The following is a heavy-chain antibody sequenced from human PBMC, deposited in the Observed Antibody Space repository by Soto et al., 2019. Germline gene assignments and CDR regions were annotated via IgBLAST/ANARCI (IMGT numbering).Heavy chain of an antibody. CDR2: ISSSSSTI. CDR1: GFTFSSYS. CDR3: AREGGNLNWFDP. D-gene: IGHD1-26*01. Sequence: GGSLRLSCAASGFTFSSYSMNWVRQTPEKGLEWVSYISSSSSTIYYADSVKGRLTISRDNAKNSLYLQMNSLRDEVTAVYYCAREGGNLNWFDPWGQGTLVTVSS. J-gene: IGHJ5*02. V-gene: IGHV3-48*02.